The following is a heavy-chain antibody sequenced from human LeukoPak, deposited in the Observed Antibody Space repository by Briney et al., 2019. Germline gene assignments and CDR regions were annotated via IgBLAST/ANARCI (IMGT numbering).Heavy chain of an antibody. D-gene: IGHD3-10*01. Sequence: PGGSLSLSHAASGFTFSSYWMHCVRQAPGKGLVWVSRISSDRRSTSYADSVKGRFTISRDNAKNTLYLQMNSLRAEDTAVYYCARESVVWSWELSYEACGQGHLVTVSS. V-gene: IGHV3-74*01. CDR1: GFTFSSYW. CDR2: ISSDRRST. J-gene: IGHJ5*02. CDR3: ARESVVWSWELSYEA.